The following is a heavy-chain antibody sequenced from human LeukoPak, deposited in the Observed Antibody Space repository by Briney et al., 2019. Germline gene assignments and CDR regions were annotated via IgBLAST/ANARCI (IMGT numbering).Heavy chain of an antibody. J-gene: IGHJ4*02. Sequence: TGGSLRLSCAATGLSVSSNFMSWVRQAPGKGLEWVSYISSSSSTIYYADSVKGRFTISRDNAKNSLYLQMNSLRAEDTAMYYCARGGSGWKYYFDYWGQGTLVTVSS. CDR2: ISSSSSTI. V-gene: IGHV3-48*01. CDR3: ARGGSGWKYYFDY. D-gene: IGHD6-19*01. CDR1: GLSVSSNF.